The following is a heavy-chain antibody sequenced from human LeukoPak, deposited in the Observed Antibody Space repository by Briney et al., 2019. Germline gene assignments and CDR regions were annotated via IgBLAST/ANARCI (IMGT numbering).Heavy chain of an antibody. V-gene: IGHV4-59*08. J-gene: IGHJ4*02. D-gene: IGHD5-18*01. CDR2: IYYSGST. Sequence: PPESLSPTCTVSGGSISIFSWSWVRQPPGKGMGWVGYIYYSGSTNYNPSLKSRVTISVDTSKNQLSLKLSSVTAADTAVYYCARHGQGYSYVSLDYWGQGTLVTVSS. CDR3: ARHGQGYSYVSLDY. CDR1: GGSISIFS.